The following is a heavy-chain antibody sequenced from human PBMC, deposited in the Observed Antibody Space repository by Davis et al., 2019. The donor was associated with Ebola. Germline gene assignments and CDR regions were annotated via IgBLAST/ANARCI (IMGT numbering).Heavy chain of an antibody. V-gene: IGHV4-34*01. J-gene: IGHJ6*02. CDR1: GSTFSSYA. CDR3: ARCRGYCSSTSCYPFYYYGMDV. Sequence: PGGSLRLSCAASGSTFSSYAMSWVRQAPGKGLEWIGEINHSGSTNYNPSLKSRVTISVDTSKNQFSLKLSSVTAADTAVYYCARCRGYCSSTSCYPFYYYGMDVWGQGTTVTVSS. D-gene: IGHD2-2*01. CDR2: INHSGST.